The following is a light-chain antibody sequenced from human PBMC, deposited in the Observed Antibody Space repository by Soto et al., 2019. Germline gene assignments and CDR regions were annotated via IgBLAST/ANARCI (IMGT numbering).Light chain of an antibody. CDR1: SSNIGAGYD. V-gene: IGLV1-40*01. CDR3: QSYDSSLSGDV. Sequence: QAVATQPPSVSGAPGQRVTISCTGSSSNIGAGYDVHWYQQLPGTAPKLLIYGNSNRPSGVPDRFSGSKSGTSASLAITGLQAEDEADYYCQSYDSSLSGDVFGTGTKVTVL. CDR2: GNS. J-gene: IGLJ1*01.